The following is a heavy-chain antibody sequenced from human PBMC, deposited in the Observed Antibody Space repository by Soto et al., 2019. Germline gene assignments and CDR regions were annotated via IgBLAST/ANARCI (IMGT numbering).Heavy chain of an antibody. V-gene: IGHV4-39*01. CDR3: ARLIVVRSGNWFYP. CDR1: GGSISSSNFY. Sequence: QLQLQESGPGIVKPSETLSLTCTVSGGSISSSNFYGGWIRQAPGKGLEWIGSFHYSGSTYYSSSRKSRVTISVDTSKNQFSLRLRSVTAADTALYYCARLIVVRSGNWFYPWGQGTLVTVSS. CDR2: FHYSGST. J-gene: IGHJ5*02. D-gene: IGHD3-22*01.